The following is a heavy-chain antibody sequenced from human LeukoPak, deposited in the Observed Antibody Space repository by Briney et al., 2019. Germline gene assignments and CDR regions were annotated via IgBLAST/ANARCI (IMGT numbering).Heavy chain of an antibody. J-gene: IGHJ4*02. Sequence: SETLSLTCAVSGGSISNSGYHWGWIRQPPGKGLEWIGSFVYTGSTYYSPSLKSRVTISGDTSKSQLSLKLNSLTAADTAVYFCARRYPGSGYSYDYWGQGALVTVSS. D-gene: IGHD3-22*01. V-gene: IGHV4-39*01. CDR3: ARRYPGSGYSYDY. CDR2: FVYTGST. CDR1: GGSISNSGYH.